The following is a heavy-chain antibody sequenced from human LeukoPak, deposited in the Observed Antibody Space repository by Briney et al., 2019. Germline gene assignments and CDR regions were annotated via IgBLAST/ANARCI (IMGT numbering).Heavy chain of an antibody. V-gene: IGHV4-39*01. CDR2: IYYSGST. CDR1: GGSISSSSYY. CDR3: ASRRLRGTPIDY. Sequence: SETLSFTCTVSGGSISSSSYYWGWIRQPPGKGLEWIGSIYYSGSTYYNPSLKSRVTISVDTSKNQFSLKLSSVTAADTAVYYCASRRLRGTPIDYWGQGTLVTVSS. J-gene: IGHJ4*02. D-gene: IGHD4-17*01.